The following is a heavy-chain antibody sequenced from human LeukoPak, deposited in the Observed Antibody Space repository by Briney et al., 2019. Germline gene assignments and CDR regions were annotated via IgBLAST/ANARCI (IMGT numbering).Heavy chain of an antibody. J-gene: IGHJ6*02. D-gene: IGHD6-6*01. Sequence: ASAKVSCKASGYTFTGYYMHWVRQAPGQGLEWMGRINPNSGGTNYAQKFQGRVTMTRDTSISTAYMELSRLRSDDTAVYYCARDTVEYSSSSYYYGMDVWGQGTTVTVSS. CDR3: ARDTVEYSSSSYYYGMDV. V-gene: IGHV1-2*06. CDR1: GYTFTGYY. CDR2: INPNSGGT.